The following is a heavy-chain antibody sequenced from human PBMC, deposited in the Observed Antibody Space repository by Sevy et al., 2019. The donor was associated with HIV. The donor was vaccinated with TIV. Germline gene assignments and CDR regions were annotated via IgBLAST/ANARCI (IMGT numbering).Heavy chain of an antibody. J-gene: IGHJ4*02. Sequence: GGSLRLSCAASGFSFSTYWMTWVRQAPGKGLEWVATMNQDGTERDYVDSVKGRFTISRDNSKNTLYLQINSLRPEDTAIYYCARDKGEILSSAFDYWGQGTLVTVSS. D-gene: IGHD3-16*01. CDR2: MNQDGTER. CDR3: ARDKGEILSSAFDY. V-gene: IGHV3-7*01. CDR1: GFSFSTYW.